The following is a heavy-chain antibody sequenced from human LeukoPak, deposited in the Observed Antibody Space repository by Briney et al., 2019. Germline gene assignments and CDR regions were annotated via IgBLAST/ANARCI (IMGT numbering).Heavy chain of an antibody. V-gene: IGHV4-34*01. CDR1: GGSFSGYY. CDR3: ARWLGYYYYGMDA. D-gene: IGHD5-12*01. CDR2: INHSGST. Sequence: PSETLSLTCAVYGGSFSGYYWSWIRQPPGKGLEWIGEINHSGSTNYNPSLRSRVTISVDTSKNQFSLKLSSVTAADTAVYYCARWLGYYYYGMDAWGQGTTVTVSS. J-gene: IGHJ6*02.